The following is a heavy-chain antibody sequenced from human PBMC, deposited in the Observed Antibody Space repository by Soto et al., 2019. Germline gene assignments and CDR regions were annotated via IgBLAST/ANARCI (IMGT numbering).Heavy chain of an antibody. V-gene: IGHV1-3*01. Sequence: ASVKVSCKASGYTFTSYAMHWVRQAPGQRLEWMRWVNAGNGNTKYSQKFQGRVTITRDTSASTAYMELSSLRSEDTAVYYCARGRVVGATYNWFDPWGQGTLVTVSS. CDR2: VNAGNGNT. J-gene: IGHJ5*02. CDR1: GYTFTSYA. D-gene: IGHD1-26*01. CDR3: ARGRVVGATYNWFDP.